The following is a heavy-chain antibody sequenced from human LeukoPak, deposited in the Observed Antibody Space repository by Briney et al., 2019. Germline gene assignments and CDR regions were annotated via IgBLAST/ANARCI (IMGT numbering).Heavy chain of an antibody. CDR2: ISSSSSTI. J-gene: IGHJ4*02. Sequence: GGSLRFSCAASGFTFSSYSMNWVRQAPGKGLEWVSYISSSSSTIYYADSVKGRFTISRDNAKNSLYLQMNSLRAEDTAVYYCARDSRRYCSSTSCFVYWGQGTLVTVSS. CDR3: ARDSRRYCSSTSCFVY. D-gene: IGHD2-2*01. CDR1: GFTFSSYS. V-gene: IGHV3-48*01.